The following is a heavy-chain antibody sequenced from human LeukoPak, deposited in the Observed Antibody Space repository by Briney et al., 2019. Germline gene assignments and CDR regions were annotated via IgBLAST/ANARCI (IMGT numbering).Heavy chain of an antibody. CDR2: ISSSGSTI. V-gene: IGHV3-48*03. J-gene: IGHJ6*03. Sequence: PGGSLRLSCAASGFTFSSYEMNWVRQAPGKGLEWVPYISSSGSTIYYADSVKGRFTISRDNAKNSLFLQMNSLRAEDTAVYYCARVLRYCSGGNCYSGGLGYMDVWGKGTTVTISS. CDR3: ARVLRYCSGGNCYSGGLGYMDV. D-gene: IGHD2-15*01. CDR1: GFTFSSYE.